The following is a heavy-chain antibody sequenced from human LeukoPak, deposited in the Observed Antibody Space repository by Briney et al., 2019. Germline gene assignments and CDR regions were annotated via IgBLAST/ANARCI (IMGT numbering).Heavy chain of an antibody. CDR2: INPNSGGT. V-gene: IGHV1-2*02. Sequence: EASVKVSCKASGYTFTGYYMHWVRQAPGQGLEWMGWINPNSGGTNYAQKFQGRVTMTRDTSISTAYMELSRLRSDDTAVYYCARVHLYSSSWFDYWGQGTLVTVSS. CDR3: ARVHLYSSSWFDY. D-gene: IGHD6-13*01. J-gene: IGHJ4*02. CDR1: GYTFTGYY.